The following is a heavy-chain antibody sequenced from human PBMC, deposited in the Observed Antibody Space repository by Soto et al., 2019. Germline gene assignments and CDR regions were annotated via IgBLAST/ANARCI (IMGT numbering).Heavy chain of an antibody. CDR2: IYPGDSDT. CDR1: GYSFTSYW. D-gene: IGHD2-15*01. Sequence: GESLKISCKGSGYSFTSYWIGWVRQMPGKGLEWMGIIYPGDSDTRYSPSFQGQVTISADKSISTAYLQWSSLKASDTAMYYCARPRGGSEAPLDAFDIWGQGTMVTVSS. CDR3: ARPRGGSEAPLDAFDI. J-gene: IGHJ3*02. V-gene: IGHV5-51*01.